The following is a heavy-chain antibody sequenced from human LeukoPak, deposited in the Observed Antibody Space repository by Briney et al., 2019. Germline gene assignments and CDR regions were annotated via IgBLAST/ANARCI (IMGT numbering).Heavy chain of an antibody. V-gene: IGHV4-39*01. CDR2: IYYSGST. CDR1: GGSISSSSYC. J-gene: IGHJ4*02. Sequence: PSETLSLTCTVSGGSISSSSYCWGWIRQPPGKGLEWIGSIYYSGSTYYNPSLKSRVTISVDTSKNQFSLKLSSVTAADTAVYYCARAHVDTAPPFDYWGQGTLVTVSS. CDR3: ARAHVDTAPPFDY. D-gene: IGHD5-18*01.